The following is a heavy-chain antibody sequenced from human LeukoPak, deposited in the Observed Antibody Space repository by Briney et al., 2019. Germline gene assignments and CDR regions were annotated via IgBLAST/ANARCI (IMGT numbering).Heavy chain of an antibody. V-gene: IGHV3-43D*03. Sequence: GGSLRLSCAASGFTFADYAMHWVRDAPGKGLEWVSLISWDGGSPYYADSVKGRFTISRDNSKNSLYLQMNSLRAEDTALYYCATGSYYYDSSGYYYGYDAFNIWGQGTMVTVSS. CDR1: GFTFADYA. CDR3: ATGSYYYDSSGYYYGYDAFNI. D-gene: IGHD3-22*01. CDR2: ISWDGGSP. J-gene: IGHJ3*02.